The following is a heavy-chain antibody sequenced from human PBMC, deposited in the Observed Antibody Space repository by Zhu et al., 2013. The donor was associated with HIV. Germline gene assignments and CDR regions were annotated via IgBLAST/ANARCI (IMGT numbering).Heavy chain of an antibody. D-gene: IGHD1-26*01. Sequence: QVQPVQSGADGEEAWVLGEGLLPRLLETPFSTYAISWVRQAPGQGLDWDGRDHPYLWKPNYAQKFQGRVTITADKSTSTAYMELRSLRSDDTAVYYCSRDGSAWTGGWFDPWGQGTLVTVSS. V-gene: IGHV1-69*06. J-gene: IGHJ5*02. CDR1: ETPFSTYA. CDR2: HPYLWKP. CDR3: SRDGSAWTGGWFDP.